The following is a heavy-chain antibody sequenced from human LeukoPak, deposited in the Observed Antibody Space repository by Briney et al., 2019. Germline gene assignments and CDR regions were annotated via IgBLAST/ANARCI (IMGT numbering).Heavy chain of an antibody. V-gene: IGHV4-59*08. CDR3: ARAYGDYGGYNWFDP. CDR1: GGSISSYY. D-gene: IGHD4-17*01. Sequence: PSETLSLTCTVSGGSISSYYWSWIRQPPGKGLEWIGYIYYSGSTNYNPSLTSRVTISVDTSKHQFSLKLSSVTAADTAVYYCARAYGDYGGYNWFDPWGQGTLVTVSS. CDR2: IYYSGST. J-gene: IGHJ5*02.